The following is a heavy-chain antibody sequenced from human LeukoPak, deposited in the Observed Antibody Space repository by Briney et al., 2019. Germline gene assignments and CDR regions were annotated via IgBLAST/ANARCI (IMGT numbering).Heavy chain of an antibody. CDR2: ISGSGGST. CDR1: GFTFSSYG. Sequence: PGGTLRLSCAASGFTFSSYGMSWVRQAPGKGLEWVSAISGSGGSTYYADSVKGRFTISRDNSKNTLYLQMNSLRAEDTAVYYCAKDLYSSGWYAHLDYWGQGTLVTVSS. V-gene: IGHV3-23*01. D-gene: IGHD6-19*01. CDR3: AKDLYSSGWYAHLDY. J-gene: IGHJ4*02.